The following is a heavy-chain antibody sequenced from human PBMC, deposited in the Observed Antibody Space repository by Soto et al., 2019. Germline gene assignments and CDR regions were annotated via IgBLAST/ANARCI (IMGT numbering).Heavy chain of an antibody. CDR2: ISAYNGNT. CDR1: GYTFTSYG. V-gene: IGHV1-18*04. D-gene: IGHD3-3*01. CDR3: ARDPTIFGVVKGYYFDY. J-gene: IGHJ4*02. Sequence: ASVKVSCKASGYTFTSYGISWVRQAPGQGLEWMGWISAYNGNTNYAQKFQGRVTMTTDTSTSTAYMELRSLRSDDTAVYYCARDPTIFGVVKGYYFDYWGQGTLVTVSS.